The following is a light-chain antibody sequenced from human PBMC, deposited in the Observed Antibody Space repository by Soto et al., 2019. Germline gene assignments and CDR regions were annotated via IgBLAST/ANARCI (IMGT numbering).Light chain of an antibody. Sequence: QPVLTQPPSASGTPGQRVTISCSGSSSNIGSNYVYWYQHLPGTAPKLLIHSNDQRPSGVPDRFSGSKSGTSASLAISGLQSEDETDYYCAAWDDSLNGPVFGGGTKLTVL. CDR3: AAWDDSLNGPV. CDR2: SND. CDR1: SSNIGSNY. J-gene: IGLJ2*01. V-gene: IGLV1-44*01.